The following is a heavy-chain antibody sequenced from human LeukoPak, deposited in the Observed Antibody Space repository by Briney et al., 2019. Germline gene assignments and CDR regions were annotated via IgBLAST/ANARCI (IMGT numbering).Heavy chain of an antibody. CDR1: GGTFSSYA. Sequence: ASVKVSCKASGGTFSSYAISWVRQAPGQGLEWMGRIIPIFGTANYAQKFQGRVTITTDESTSTAYMELSSPRSEDTAVYYCARDSVWGGGGYFDYWGQGTLVTVSS. J-gene: IGHJ4*02. D-gene: IGHD7-27*01. CDR2: IIPIFGTA. V-gene: IGHV1-69*05. CDR3: ARDSVWGGGGYFDY.